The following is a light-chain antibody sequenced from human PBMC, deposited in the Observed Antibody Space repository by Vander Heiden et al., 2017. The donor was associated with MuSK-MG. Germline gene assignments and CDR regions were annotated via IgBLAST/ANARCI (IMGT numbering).Light chain of an antibody. CDR2: HAP. Sequence: DIQMTQSPPSPSASVGDRVTITSQATQEISNYLNWYQQKPGKAPKPLNYHAPSLDIGVPSRFHGGGAGRDHSFTISSRQPEDIATYYCQHHDNLPPITFGGGTKVEIK. CDR1: QEISNY. CDR3: QHHDNLPPIT. J-gene: IGKJ4*01. V-gene: IGKV1-33*01.